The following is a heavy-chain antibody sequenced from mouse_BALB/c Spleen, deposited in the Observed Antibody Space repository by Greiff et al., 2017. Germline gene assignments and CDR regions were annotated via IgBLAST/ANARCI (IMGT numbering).Heavy chain of an antibody. J-gene: IGHJ4*01. CDR2: IWSGGST. D-gene: IGHD2-2*01. CDR3: ASPLWLRRGDY. Sequence: QVQLQQSGPGLVQPSQSLSITCTVSGFSLTSYGVHWVRQSPGKGLEWLGVIWSGGSTDYNAAFISRLSISKDNSKSQVFFKMNSLQANDTAIYYCASPLWLRRGDYWGQGTSVTVSS. CDR1: GFSLTSYG. V-gene: IGHV2-2*02.